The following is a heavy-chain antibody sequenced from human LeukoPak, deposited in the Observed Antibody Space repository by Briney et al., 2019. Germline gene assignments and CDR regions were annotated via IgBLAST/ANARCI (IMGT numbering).Heavy chain of an antibody. CDR3: ARGVDVVVPAEPVFDY. J-gene: IGHJ4*02. CDR2: IYYSGST. D-gene: IGHD2-2*01. V-gene: IGHV4-61*01. Sequence: SETLSLTCTVSGGSVSSGSYYWGWLRQPPGRGLEWIGYIYYSGSTNYNPSLKSRVTISVDTSKNQFSLKLSSVTAADTAVYYCARGVDVVVPAEPVFDYWGQGTLVTVSS. CDR1: GGSVSSGSYY.